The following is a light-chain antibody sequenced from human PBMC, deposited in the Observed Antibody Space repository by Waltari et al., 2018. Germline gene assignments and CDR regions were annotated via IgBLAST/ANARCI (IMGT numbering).Light chain of an antibody. Sequence: NFMLTQQHSVSESPGKTVTISCTRSRGRLASNYVQWYQQRPGGAPTTVIYENNPRPSGVSDRFSGSIDSSSNSAPLTISGLKAEDEADYYCQSYYGTDWVFGGGTKLTVL. CDR1: RGRLASNY. CDR3: QSYYGTDWV. J-gene: IGLJ3*02. V-gene: IGLV6-57*04. CDR2: ENN.